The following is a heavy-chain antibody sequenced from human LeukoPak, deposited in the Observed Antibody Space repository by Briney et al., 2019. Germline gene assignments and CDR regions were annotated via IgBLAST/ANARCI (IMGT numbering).Heavy chain of an antibody. CDR2: VHPNSGDT. V-gene: IGHV1-8*01. J-gene: IGHJ5*02. CDR1: GYPFTTYE. CDR3: ARGPRNDP. D-gene: IGHD1-14*01. Sequence: ASVKVSCKTSGYPFTTYEINWVRQAAGQGLEWMGWVHPNSGDTAYAQKFQGRVTMTRDTSISTAYMELSGLRSDDTAVYFCARGPRNDPWGQGTLVTVSS.